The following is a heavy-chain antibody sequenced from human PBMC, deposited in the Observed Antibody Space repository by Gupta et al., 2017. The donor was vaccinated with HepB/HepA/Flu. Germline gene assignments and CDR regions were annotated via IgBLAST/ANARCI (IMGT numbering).Heavy chain of an antibody. D-gene: IGHD5-12*01. CDR2: INAGNGNT. J-gene: IGHJ6*02. CDR3: ASQVATINYYYGMDV. CDR1: GYTFHSYA. V-gene: IGHV1-3*01. Sequence: QVQLVQSGAEVKKPGASVKVSCKASGYTFHSYAMHWVPQAPGQRLEWMGWINAGNGNTKYSQKFQGRVTITRDTSASTAYMELSSLRSEDTAVYYCASQVATINYYYGMDVWGQGTTVTVSS.